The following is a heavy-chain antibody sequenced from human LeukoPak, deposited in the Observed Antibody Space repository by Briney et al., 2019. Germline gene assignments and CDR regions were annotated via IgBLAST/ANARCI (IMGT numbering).Heavy chain of an antibody. Sequence: GGSLRLSCAASGFTFGSYAMSWVRQAPGKGLEWVSAISDSGTGTYYADSVKGRFTISRDNSKNTLYLQMNSLRAEDTAVYYCAKSRDYTEYVYWFDPWGQGTLVTVSS. D-gene: IGHD3-16*01. J-gene: IGHJ5*02. V-gene: IGHV3-23*01. CDR3: AKSRDYTEYVYWFDP. CDR2: ISDSGTGT. CDR1: GFTFGSYA.